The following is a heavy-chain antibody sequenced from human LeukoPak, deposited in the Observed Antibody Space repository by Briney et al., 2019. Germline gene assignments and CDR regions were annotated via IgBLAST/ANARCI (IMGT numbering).Heavy chain of an antibody. Sequence: PSETLSLTCTVSGGSISSYYWSWIRQPPGKGLEWIGYIYYSGSTNYNPSLKSRVTISVDTSKNQFSLKLSSVTAADAAVYYCARAPLDTYYYDSSGYYYVTWGQGTLVTVSS. J-gene: IGHJ5*02. CDR2: IYYSGST. V-gene: IGHV4-59*08. CDR3: ARAPLDTYYYDSSGYYYVT. CDR1: GGSISSYY. D-gene: IGHD3-22*01.